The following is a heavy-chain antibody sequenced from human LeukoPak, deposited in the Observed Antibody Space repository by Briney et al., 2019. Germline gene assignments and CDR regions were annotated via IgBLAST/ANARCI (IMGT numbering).Heavy chain of an antibody. CDR2: TTSNDYRI. CDR1: GFTFSSYY. V-gene: IGHV3-11*01. CDR3: ARVVYSSPMDV. D-gene: IGHD6-13*01. Sequence: AGTLTLTCVASGFTFSSYYLSWGRPRPRQGPDPVAYTTSNDYRIDYADSVRGRFTLSRDTANNSLYLQTHNLSADATAVSSCARVVYSSPMDVWGQGTTVTVSS. J-gene: IGHJ6*02.